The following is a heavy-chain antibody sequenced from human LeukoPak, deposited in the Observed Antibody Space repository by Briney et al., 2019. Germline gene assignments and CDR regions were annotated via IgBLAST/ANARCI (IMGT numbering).Heavy chain of an antibody. CDR3: AKGYGDYGLIDY. CDR1: GFTFSSYA. CDR2: ISGSGGST. D-gene: IGHD4-17*01. J-gene: IGHJ4*02. V-gene: IGHV3-23*01. Sequence: GGSLRLSCAASGFTFSSYAMSWVRQAPGKGLEWVSAISGSGGSTYYADSVKGQFTISRDNSKNTLYLQMNSLRAEDTAVYYCAKGYGDYGLIDYWGQGTLVTVSS.